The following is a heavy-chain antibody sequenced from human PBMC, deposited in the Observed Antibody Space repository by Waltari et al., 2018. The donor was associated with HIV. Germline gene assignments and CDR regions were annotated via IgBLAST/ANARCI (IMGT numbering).Heavy chain of an antibody. CDR3: ARVGGLEYGMDV. Sequence: QVQLQQWGAGLLKPSETLSLTCAVYGGSFSGYYWSWIRQPPGKGLEWIGEINHSGRTNYNPSLKSRVTISVDTSKNQFSRKLSSVTAADTAVYYCARVGGLEYGMDVWGQGTTVTVSS. CDR2: INHSGRT. D-gene: IGHD3-3*01. V-gene: IGHV4-34*01. J-gene: IGHJ6*02. CDR1: GGSFSGYY.